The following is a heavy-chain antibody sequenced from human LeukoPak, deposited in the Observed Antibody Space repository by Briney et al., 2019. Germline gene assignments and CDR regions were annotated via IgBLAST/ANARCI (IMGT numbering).Heavy chain of an antibody. D-gene: IGHD6-13*01. J-gene: IGHJ4*02. CDR3: AKSRIAAAGLPVFDY. V-gene: IGHV3-23*01. Sequence: TGGSLRLSCAASGFTFSSYAMSWVRQAPGKGLEWVSAISGSGGSTYYADSVKGRFTISRDNSKNTLYLQMNSLRAEDTAVYYCAKSRIAAAGLPVFDYWGQGTLVTVSS. CDR2: ISGSGGST. CDR1: GFTFSSYA.